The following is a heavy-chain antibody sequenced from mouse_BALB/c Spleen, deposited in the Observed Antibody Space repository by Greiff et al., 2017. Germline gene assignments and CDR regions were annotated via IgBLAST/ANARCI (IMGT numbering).Heavy chain of an antibody. CDR3: TRNGGQLGLPHAMDY. V-gene: IGHV1-5*01. CDR1: GYSFTSYW. J-gene: IGHJ4*01. Sequence: VQLQQSGTVLARPGASVKMSCKASGYSFTSYWMHWVKQRPGQGLEWIGAIYPGNSDTSYNQKFKGKAKLTAVTSASTAYMELSSLTNEDSAVYYCTRNGGQLGLPHAMDYWGQGTSVTVSS. D-gene: IGHD3-2*01. CDR2: IYPGNSDT.